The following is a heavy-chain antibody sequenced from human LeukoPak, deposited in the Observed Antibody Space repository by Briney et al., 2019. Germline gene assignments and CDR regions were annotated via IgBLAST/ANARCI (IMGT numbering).Heavy chain of an antibody. J-gene: IGHJ6*02. V-gene: IGHV3-11*01. CDR3: ARSDILTGYGMDV. CDR1: GFTFSDYY. CDR2: ISSDNTTA. D-gene: IGHD3-9*01. Sequence: GGSLRLSCVVSGFTFSDYYMSWIRQAPGKGLEWVSYISSDNTTAYYADSVKGRFTVSRDNAKDSLYLQMNSLRAEDTAVYYCARSDILTGYGMDVWGQGTTVNVSS.